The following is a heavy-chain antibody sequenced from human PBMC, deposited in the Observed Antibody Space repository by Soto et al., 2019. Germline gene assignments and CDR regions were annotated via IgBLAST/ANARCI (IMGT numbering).Heavy chain of an antibody. Sequence: EVQLVESGGGLVQPGGSLRLSCAASGFTVSSNYVSWVRQAPGKGLEWVSVIYSGGSTYYADSVKGRFTISRDNSKNTLYLQMNSLRAEDTAVYYCARDIGSSSGRFDYWGQGTLVTVSS. CDR1: GFTVSSNY. V-gene: IGHV3-66*01. J-gene: IGHJ4*02. D-gene: IGHD6-6*01. CDR2: IYSGGST. CDR3: ARDIGSSSGRFDY.